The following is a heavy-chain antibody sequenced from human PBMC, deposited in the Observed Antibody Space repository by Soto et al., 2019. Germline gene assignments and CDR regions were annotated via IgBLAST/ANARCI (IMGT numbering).Heavy chain of an antibody. CDR1: GYTFISNA. CDR2: INVGNGNA. V-gene: IGHV1-3*01. D-gene: IGHD6-19*01. J-gene: IGHJ4*02. Sequence: ASVKVSCKTSGYTFISNAVHWVRQAPGQRLEWMGWINVGNGNAKYSQKFEGRVTISRDTSASTVYMELSSLTSEDTALYYCARSPKQWLALYYFDYWGQGTLVTVSS. CDR3: ARSPKQWLALYYFDY.